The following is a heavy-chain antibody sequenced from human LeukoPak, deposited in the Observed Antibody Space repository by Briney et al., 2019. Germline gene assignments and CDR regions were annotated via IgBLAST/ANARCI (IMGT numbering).Heavy chain of an antibody. D-gene: IGHD7-27*01. V-gene: IGHV3-23*01. Sequence: GGSLRLSCEASGFTFGTYGMTWVRQAPGKGLEWVSGITGSSSWTYYADSVRGRFTFSRDNSKNTLHLQMNDLAADDTAIYYCARELVSLGTGYFDLWGRGALVTVSS. CDR1: GFTFGTYG. CDR2: ITGSSSWT. J-gene: IGHJ2*01. CDR3: ARELVSLGTGYFDL.